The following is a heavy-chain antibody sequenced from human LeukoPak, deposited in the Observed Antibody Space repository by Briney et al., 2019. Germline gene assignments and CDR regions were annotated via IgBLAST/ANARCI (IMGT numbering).Heavy chain of an antibody. Sequence: GESLKISCKGSGYNFTNDWIAWVRQIPGGGLEWMGIIYPGDYDSRYSLSFEGQVTISADKSISTAYLRWSSLKASDTAMYYCARMTSDWYLDYWGQGTLVTVSS. CDR3: ARMTSDWYLDY. J-gene: IGHJ4*02. CDR2: IYPGDYDS. D-gene: IGHD6-19*01. CDR1: GYNFTNDW. V-gene: IGHV5-51*01.